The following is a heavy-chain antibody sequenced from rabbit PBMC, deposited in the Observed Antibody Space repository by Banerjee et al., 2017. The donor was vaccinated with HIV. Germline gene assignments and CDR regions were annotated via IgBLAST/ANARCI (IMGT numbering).Heavy chain of an antibody. V-gene: IGHV1S45*01. J-gene: IGHJ4*01. D-gene: IGHD4-1*01. CDR3: ARDLAGVIGWNFNL. CDR2: INTSTGNT. Sequence: QQQLEESGGGLVTLGGSLTLTCKASGIDFSSYGISWVRQAPGKGLEWIACINTSTGNTVYASWAKGRSTVSKTSSTTVTLQMTSLTAADTATYFCARDLAGVIGWNFNLWGPGTLVTVS. CDR1: GIDFSSYG.